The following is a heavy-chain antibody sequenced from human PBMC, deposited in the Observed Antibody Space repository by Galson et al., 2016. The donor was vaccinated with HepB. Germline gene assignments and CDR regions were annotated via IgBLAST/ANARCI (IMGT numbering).Heavy chain of an antibody. Sequence: SLRLSCAASGFTFSNYAMTWVRQAPGKGLEWVSAISTGGDNTYYGDSVKGRFTVSRDNSKNTLYLQMNSLRAEDTAVYYCAKKNYHWFGPWSQGTLVTVSS. D-gene: IGHD5-24*01. CDR3: AKKNYHWFGP. CDR2: ISTGGDNT. J-gene: IGHJ5*02. V-gene: IGHV3-23*01. CDR1: GFTFSNYA.